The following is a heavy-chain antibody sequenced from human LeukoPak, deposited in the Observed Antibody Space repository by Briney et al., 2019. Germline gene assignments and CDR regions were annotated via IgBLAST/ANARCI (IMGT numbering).Heavy chain of an antibody. D-gene: IGHD1-14*01. CDR2: ISSSGSTI. V-gene: IGHV3-11*04. J-gene: IGHJ6*03. CDR1: GFTFSDYY. Sequence: GGSLRLSCAASGFTFSDYYMSWIRQAPGKGLEWVSYISSSGSTIYYADSVKGRFTISRDNAKNSLYLQMNSLRAEDTAVYYCARDRPLPDSDYMGVWGKGTTVTFSS. CDR3: ARDRPLPDSDYMGV.